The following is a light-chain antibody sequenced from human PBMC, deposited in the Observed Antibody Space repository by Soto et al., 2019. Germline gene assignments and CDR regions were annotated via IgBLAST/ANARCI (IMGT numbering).Light chain of an antibody. J-gene: IGKJ1*01. CDR3: QQYYTNRWT. V-gene: IGKV4-1*01. CDR1: QSGLYSSNNKNS. Sequence: DIVMTPSEVSLAVSLGERATLNCKSSQSGLYSSNNKNSVAWYQQKPGQTPQLLIYWASTRESGVPDRFSGSESGTDFTLPISRLQAEDVEVYYCQQYYTNRWTFGQGTKVDIK. CDR2: WAS.